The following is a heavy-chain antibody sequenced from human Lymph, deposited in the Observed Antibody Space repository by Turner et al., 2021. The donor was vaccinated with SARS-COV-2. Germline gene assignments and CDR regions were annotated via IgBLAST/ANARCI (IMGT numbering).Heavy chain of an antibody. CDR2: ISYDGSNK. V-gene: IGHV3-30*04. CDR3: ARYGSGGYFYYGLDV. Sequence: QVQLEESGGGVVEPGRSLRLSCAASGCTFSTYAIHWVRQAAGKGLEWVVVISYDGSNKYYADSVKGRFTISRDNSKNTLYLQMNSLRAEDTAVYYCARYGSGGYFYYGLDVWGQGTTVTVSS. CDR1: GCTFSTYA. D-gene: IGHD3-10*01. J-gene: IGHJ6*02.